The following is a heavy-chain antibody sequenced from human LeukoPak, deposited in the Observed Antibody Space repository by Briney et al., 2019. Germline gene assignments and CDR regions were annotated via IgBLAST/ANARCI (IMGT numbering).Heavy chain of an antibody. CDR3: ARAEPVDYYGSGSSFGWFDP. Sequence: ASVKVSCKASGYTFTSYYMHWVRQAPGQGLEWMGIINPSGGSTSYAQKFQGRVTVTRDTSTSTVYMELSSLRSEDTAVYYCARAEPVDYYGSGSSFGWFDPWGQGTLVTVSS. J-gene: IGHJ5*02. CDR1: GYTFTSYY. V-gene: IGHV1-46*01. D-gene: IGHD3-10*01. CDR2: INPSGGST.